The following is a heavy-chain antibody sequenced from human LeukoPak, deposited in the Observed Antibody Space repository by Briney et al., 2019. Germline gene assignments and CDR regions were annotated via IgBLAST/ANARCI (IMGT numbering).Heavy chain of an antibody. Sequence: SETLSLTCSVSGGSVSSYDWNWIRQPPGKGLEWIGYIYYSGSTNYNPSLKSRVTISVDTSKNQFSLKLSSVTAADTAVYYCAREDRLQGSYYYGMEVWGQGTTVTVSS. V-gene: IGHV4-59*02. J-gene: IGHJ6*02. D-gene: IGHD2-2*01. CDR2: IYYSGST. CDR1: GGSVSSYD. CDR3: AREDRLQGSYYYGMEV.